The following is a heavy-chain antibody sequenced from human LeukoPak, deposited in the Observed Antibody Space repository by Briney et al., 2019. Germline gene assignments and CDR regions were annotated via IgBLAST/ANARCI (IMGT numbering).Heavy chain of an antibody. J-gene: IGHJ4*02. D-gene: IGHD1-26*01. V-gene: IGHV3-7*01. CDR2: INQDGSAT. Sequence: GGSLRLSCATSGFTFSTYWMSWVRQAPGKGLEWVANINQDGSATNYVDSAKGRFIVSRDNAKNSVFLQMSSLRAEDTAVYYCAIAAGWEQAYWGQGTLVTVSS. CDR1: GFTFSTYW. CDR3: AIAAGWEQAY.